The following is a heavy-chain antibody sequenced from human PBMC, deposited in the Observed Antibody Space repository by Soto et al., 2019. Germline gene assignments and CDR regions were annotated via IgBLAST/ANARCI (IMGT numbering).Heavy chain of an antibody. D-gene: IGHD6-13*01. CDR2: ISYDGSNK. CDR1: GFTFSSYG. J-gene: IGHJ6*02. Sequence: GGSLRLSCAASGFTFSSYGMHWVRQAPGKGLEWVAVISYDGSNKYYADSVKGRFTISRDNSKNTLYLQMNSLRAEDTAVYYCAKVEQLVSYGMDVWGQGTTVTVSS. V-gene: IGHV3-30*18. CDR3: AKVEQLVSYGMDV.